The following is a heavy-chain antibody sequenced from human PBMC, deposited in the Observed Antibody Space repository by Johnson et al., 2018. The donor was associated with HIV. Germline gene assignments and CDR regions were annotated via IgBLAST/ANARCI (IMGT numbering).Heavy chain of an antibody. CDR1: VFMFSNYG. V-gene: IGHV3-30*02. D-gene: IGHD5-18*01. J-gene: IGHJ3*02. CDR2: IRYDGSNK. Sequence: QVQLVESGGGVVQPGGSLRLSCATSVFMFSNYGMHWVRQAPGKGLEWVAFIRYDGSNKYYADSVKGRFTISRDNSKNTLYLQMNSLRAEDTAVYYCARGFEDTAMGDDAFDIWGQGTMVTVSS. CDR3: ARGFEDTAMGDDAFDI.